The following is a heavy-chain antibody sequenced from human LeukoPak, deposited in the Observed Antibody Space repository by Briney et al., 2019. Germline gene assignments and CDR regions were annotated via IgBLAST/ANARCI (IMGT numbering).Heavy chain of an antibody. V-gene: IGHV1-69*02. Sequence: SVKVSCKASGGTFSSYTISWVRQAPGQGLEWMGRIIPILGIANYAQKFQGRVAITADKSTSTAYMELSSLRSEDTAVYYCARGGSGSYYVSDAFDIWGQGTMVTVSS. D-gene: IGHD1-26*01. CDR3: ARGGSGSYYVSDAFDI. J-gene: IGHJ3*02. CDR1: GGTFSSYT. CDR2: IIPILGIA.